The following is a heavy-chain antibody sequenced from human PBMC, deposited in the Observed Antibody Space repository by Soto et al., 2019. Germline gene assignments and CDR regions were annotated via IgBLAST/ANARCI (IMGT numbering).Heavy chain of an antibody. D-gene: IGHD3-22*01. V-gene: IGHV1-69*13. CDR3: ARTEGFGYYYDSSGYSEPYYFDY. Sequence: SVKVSCKASGGTFSGYAISWVRQAPGQGLEWMGGIIPIFGTANYAQKFQGRVTITADESTSTAYMELSSLRSEDTAVYYCARTEGFGYYYDSSGYSEPYYFDYWGQGTLVTVSS. J-gene: IGHJ4*02. CDR2: IIPIFGTA. CDR1: GGTFSGYA.